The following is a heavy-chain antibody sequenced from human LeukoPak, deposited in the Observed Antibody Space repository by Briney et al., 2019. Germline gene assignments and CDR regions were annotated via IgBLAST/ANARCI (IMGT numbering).Heavy chain of an antibody. V-gene: IGHV3-64*02. CDR3: ARWGSTSCYDY. D-gene: IGHD2-2*01. CDR1: GFTFSAYA. J-gene: IGHJ4*02. CDR2: ISTNGDST. Sequence: GGSLRLSRAASGFTFSAYAMHWVRQAPGKGLEYVSAISTNGDSTYYADSVKGRFTISRDNSKNTLFLQMGSLRADDMAVYYCARWGSTSCYDYWGQGTLVTVPS.